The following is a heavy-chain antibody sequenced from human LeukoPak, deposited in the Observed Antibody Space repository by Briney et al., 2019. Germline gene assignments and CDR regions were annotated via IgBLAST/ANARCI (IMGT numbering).Heavy chain of an antibody. CDR1: GYTFTNYA. CDR2: ISAYNGNT. V-gene: IGHV1-18*01. D-gene: IGHD1-14*01. J-gene: IGHJ4*02. CDR3: AIAEENRPLDY. Sequence: ASVKVSCKASGYTFTNYAMNWVRQAPGQGLEWMGWISAYNGNTNYAQKLQGRVTMTTDTSTSTAYMELRSLRSDDTAVYYCAIAEENRPLDYWGQGTLVTVSS.